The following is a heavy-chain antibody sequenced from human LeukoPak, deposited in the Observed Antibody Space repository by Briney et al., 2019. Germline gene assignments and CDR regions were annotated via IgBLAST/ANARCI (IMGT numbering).Heavy chain of an antibody. D-gene: IGHD4-17*01. J-gene: IGHJ4*02. V-gene: IGHV3-21*05. CDR1: GFTFSSYE. Sequence: PGGSLRLSCAASGFTFSSYEMNWVRQAPGKGLEWVSYISSSSSYIYYADSVKGRFTISRDNAKNSLYLQMNSLRAEDTAVYYCARDDDYGDLRTDYCGQGTLVTVSS. CDR2: ISSSSSYI. CDR3: ARDDDYGDLRTDY.